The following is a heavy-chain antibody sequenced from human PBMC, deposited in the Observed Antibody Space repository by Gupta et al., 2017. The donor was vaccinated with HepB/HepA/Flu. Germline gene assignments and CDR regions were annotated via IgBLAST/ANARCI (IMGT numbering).Heavy chain of an antibody. Sequence: EVQLVESGGVVVQPGGSLRLSCVASGFTFGDYPMHWVRQAPGKGLEWVSLISLDGGGTYYADSVKGRFTISRDNSKNSLYLQMNSLRTEDTAFYYCAKGLSEYISSSYFHHWGQGALVTVSA. J-gene: IGHJ1*01. D-gene: IGHD6-6*01. CDR2: ISLDGGGT. CDR1: GFTFGDYP. CDR3: AKGLSEYISSSYFHH. V-gene: IGHV3-43*01.